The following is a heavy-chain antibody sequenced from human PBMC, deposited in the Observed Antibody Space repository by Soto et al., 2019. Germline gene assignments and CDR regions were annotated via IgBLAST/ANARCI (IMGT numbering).Heavy chain of an antibody. Sequence: GGSLRLSCAASGFTFSSYAMSWVRQAPGKGLEWVSAISGSGGSTYYADSVKGRFTISRDNSKNTLYLQMNSLRAEDTAVYYCAKFPHTSSGLSSQTPKIPYYYYYMDVWGKGTTVTVSS. CDR1: GFTFSSYA. D-gene: IGHD2-2*01. CDR3: AKFPHTSSGLSSQTPKIPYYYYYMDV. V-gene: IGHV3-23*01. J-gene: IGHJ6*03. CDR2: ISGSGGST.